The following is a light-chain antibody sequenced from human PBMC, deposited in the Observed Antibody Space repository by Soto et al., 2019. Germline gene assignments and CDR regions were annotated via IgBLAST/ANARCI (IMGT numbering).Light chain of an antibody. CDR1: QSVSTN. CDR2: GSS. J-gene: IGKJ5*01. Sequence: EIVLTQSPATLSVSPGERATLPCRASQSVSTNLAWYQQKLGQAPRVLIYGSSSRATGVPARFSGSGSGTEFTLTISSLQSEDSGIYYCLQDNDWPLSTFGQGTRLEIK. CDR3: LQDNDWPLST. V-gene: IGKV3-15*01.